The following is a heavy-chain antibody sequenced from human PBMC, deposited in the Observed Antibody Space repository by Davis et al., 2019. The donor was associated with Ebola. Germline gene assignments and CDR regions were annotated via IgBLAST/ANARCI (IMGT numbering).Heavy chain of an antibody. V-gene: IGHV1-69*13. Sequence: SVKVSCKASGGTFSRYAINWVRQAPGQGLEWMGGITPVFGTAKYAQKFQGRVMVIADESTNTAYMELSGLRSEDTAVYYCAREWSQGVGTYFFYWGQGTLVAVSS. CDR2: ITPVFGTA. D-gene: IGHD1-26*01. J-gene: IGHJ4*02. CDR1: GGTFSRYA. CDR3: AREWSQGVGTYFFY.